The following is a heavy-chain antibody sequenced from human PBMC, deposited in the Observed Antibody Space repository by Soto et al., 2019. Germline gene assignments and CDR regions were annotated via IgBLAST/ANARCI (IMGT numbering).Heavy chain of an antibody. CDR1: GASVSSGNYY. D-gene: IGHD1-26*01. Sequence: QVQLQESGPGLVKPSETLSLTCTVSGASVSSGNYYWSWIRQPPGKGLECIEYISYSGSTNYNPSLKSRVTISIDTSKNQFSLKLSSVTDADTAVYYCARGSGSYYAYWGQGTLVTVSS. CDR3: ARGSGSYYAY. J-gene: IGHJ4*02. V-gene: IGHV4-61*01. CDR2: ISYSGST.